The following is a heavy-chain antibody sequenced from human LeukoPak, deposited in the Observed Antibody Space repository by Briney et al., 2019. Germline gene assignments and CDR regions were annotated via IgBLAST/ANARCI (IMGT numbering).Heavy chain of an antibody. CDR3: VRAPFGSGSYYYSYYFDY. CDR2: ISSSSSYI. V-gene: IGHV3-21*01. Sequence: GGSLRLSCAASGFTFSSYSMNWVRQAPGKGLEWVSSISSSSSYIYYADSVKGRFTISRDNAKNSLYLQMNSLRDEDTAVYYCVRAPFGSGSYYYSYYFDYWGQGTLVTVSS. CDR1: GFTFSSYS. D-gene: IGHD3-10*01. J-gene: IGHJ4*02.